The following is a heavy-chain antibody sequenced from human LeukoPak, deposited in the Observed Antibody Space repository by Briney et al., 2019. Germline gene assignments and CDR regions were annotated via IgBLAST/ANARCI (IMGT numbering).Heavy chain of an antibody. CDR2: IYYSGST. CDR1: GGSISSYY. Sequence: PSETLSLTCTVSGGSISSYYWSWIRQPPGKGLEWIGYIYYSGSTNYNPSLKSRVTISVDTSKNQFSPKLSSVPAADTAVYYCARDNLGYCSGGSCYSDWFDPWGQGTLVTVSS. D-gene: IGHD2-15*01. V-gene: IGHV4-59*01. J-gene: IGHJ5*02. CDR3: ARDNLGYCSGGSCYSDWFDP.